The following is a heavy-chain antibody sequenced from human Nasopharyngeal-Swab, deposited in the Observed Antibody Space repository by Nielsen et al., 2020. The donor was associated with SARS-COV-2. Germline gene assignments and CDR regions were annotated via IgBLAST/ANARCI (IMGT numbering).Heavy chain of an antibody. V-gene: IGHV3-23*01. D-gene: IGHD6-19*01. Sequence: GESLKISCAASGFTFSNYAMSWVRQAPGKGLEWVSAISGSGGSTYYADSVKGRFTISRDNSKNTLYLQMNSLRAEDTAVCYCAKGASSGWNYFDYWGQGTLVTVSS. J-gene: IGHJ4*02. CDR2: ISGSGGST. CDR3: AKGASSGWNYFDY. CDR1: GFTFSNYA.